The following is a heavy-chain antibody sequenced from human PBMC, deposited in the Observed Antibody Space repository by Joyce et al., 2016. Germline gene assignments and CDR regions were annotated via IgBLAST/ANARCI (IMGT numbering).Heavy chain of an antibody. CDR3: ARSTGGSYLFGMDV. CDR1: GASATSGSVY. D-gene: IGHD1-26*01. J-gene: IGHJ6*02. CDR2: IYTTGST. V-gene: IGHV4-61*02. Sequence: QVQLQESGPGLVKPSQTLTRTCTVSGASATSGSVYWSWIRQPAGKGREWIGRIYTTGSTNYKSSLKSRVTMALETSKNQVSLKLNSVTAADTAVYYCARSTGGSYLFGMDVWGQGTTVTVSS.